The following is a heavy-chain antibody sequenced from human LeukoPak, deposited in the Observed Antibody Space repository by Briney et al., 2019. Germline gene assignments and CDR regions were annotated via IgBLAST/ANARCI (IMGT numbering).Heavy chain of an antibody. Sequence: ASVKVSCKASGYTFTSYYMHWVRQAPGQGLEWMGIINLSGVSTSYAQRFQGRVTMTRDMSTNTVYMELSSLRSEDTAVYYCAREVYCSGGSCYSGAHFQHWGQGTLVTVSS. V-gene: IGHV1-46*01. D-gene: IGHD2-15*01. CDR2: INLSGVST. CDR1: GYTFTSYY. J-gene: IGHJ1*01. CDR3: AREVYCSGGSCYSGAHFQH.